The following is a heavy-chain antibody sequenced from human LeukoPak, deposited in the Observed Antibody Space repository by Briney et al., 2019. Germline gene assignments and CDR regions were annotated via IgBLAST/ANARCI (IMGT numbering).Heavy chain of an antibody. J-gene: IGHJ4*02. CDR3: ASSAMVRGVIYFDY. Sequence: PSETLSLTCAVSGGSISSGGYSWSWIRQPPGKGLEWIGYIYHSGSTYYNPSLKSRVTISVDRSKNQFSLKLSSVTAADTAVYYCASSAMVRGVIYFDYWGQGTLVTVSS. CDR2: IYHSGST. D-gene: IGHD3-10*01. CDR1: GGSISSGGYS. V-gene: IGHV4-30-2*01.